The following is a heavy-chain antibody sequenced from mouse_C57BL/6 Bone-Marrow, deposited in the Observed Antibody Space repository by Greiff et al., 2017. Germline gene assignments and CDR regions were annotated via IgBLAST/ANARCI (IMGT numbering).Heavy chain of an antibody. CDR3: TRACAWFAY. V-gene: IGHV14-4*01. Sequence: DVKLQESGAELVRPGASVKLSCTASGFTIKDDYMHWVKQRPEQGLEWIGWIDPENGDTEYDSKFQGKATLTSDTSSNTAYLQLSSLTSEETAGYYRTRACAWFAYWGQGTLVTVSA. CDR1: GFTIKDDY. CDR2: IDPENGDT. J-gene: IGHJ3*01.